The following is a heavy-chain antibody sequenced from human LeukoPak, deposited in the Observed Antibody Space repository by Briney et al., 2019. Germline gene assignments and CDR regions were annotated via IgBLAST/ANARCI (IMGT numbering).Heavy chain of an antibody. J-gene: IGHJ5*02. Sequence: SETLSLTCAVSGYAISSGFLWGWIRQPPGKGLEWIGSIYRSGNTSYNPSLKSRITMSVDTSKNQFSLKLSSVTAADTAVYYCARDPRWLTPDCNSIGCYVNWFDPWGQGTLVTVSS. D-gene: IGHD2-2*01. V-gene: IGHV4-38-2*02. CDR2: IYRSGNT. CDR3: ARDPRWLTPDCNSIGCYVNWFDP. CDR1: GYAISSGFL.